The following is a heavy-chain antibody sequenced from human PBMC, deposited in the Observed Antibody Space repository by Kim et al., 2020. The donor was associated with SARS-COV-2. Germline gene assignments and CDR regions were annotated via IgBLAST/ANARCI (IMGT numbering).Heavy chain of an antibody. D-gene: IGHD2-2*01. V-gene: IGHV4-34*01. CDR2: INHSGST. CDR1: GGSFSGYY. CDR3: ARFESTSSGFDP. Sequence: SETLSLTCAVYGGSFSGYYWSWIRQPPGKGLEWIGEINHSGSTNYNPSLKSRVTISVDTSKNQFSLKLSSVTAADTAVYYCARFESTSSGFDPWGQGTLVTVSS. J-gene: IGHJ5*02.